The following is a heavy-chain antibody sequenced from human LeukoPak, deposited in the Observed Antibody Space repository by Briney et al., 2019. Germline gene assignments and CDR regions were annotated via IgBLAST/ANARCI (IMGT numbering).Heavy chain of an antibody. D-gene: IGHD2-2*02. CDR3: AKAAPRYCSSTSCYTTVFNAFDI. CDR1: GFTFSSYA. Sequence: GGSLRLSCAASGFTFSSYAMSWVRQAPGKGLEWVSAISGSGGSTYYADSVKGRFTISRDNSKNTLYLQMNSLRAEDTAVYYCAKAAPRYCSSTSCYTTVFNAFDIWGQGTMVTASS. V-gene: IGHV3-23*01. J-gene: IGHJ3*02. CDR2: ISGSGGST.